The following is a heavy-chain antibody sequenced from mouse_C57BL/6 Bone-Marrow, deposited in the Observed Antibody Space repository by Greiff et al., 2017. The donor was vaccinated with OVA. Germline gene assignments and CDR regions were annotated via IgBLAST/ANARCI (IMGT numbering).Heavy chain of an antibody. Sequence: DVKLVESEGGLVQPGSSMKLSCTASGFTFSDYYMAWVRQVPEKGLEWVANINYDGSSTYYLDSLKSRFIISRDNAKNILYLQMSSLKSEDTATYYCARVHIYYDYDVWFAYWGKGTLVTVSA. J-gene: IGHJ3*01. CDR1: GFTFSDYY. D-gene: IGHD2-4*01. CDR2: INYDGSST. V-gene: IGHV5-16*01. CDR3: ARVHIYYDYDVWFAY.